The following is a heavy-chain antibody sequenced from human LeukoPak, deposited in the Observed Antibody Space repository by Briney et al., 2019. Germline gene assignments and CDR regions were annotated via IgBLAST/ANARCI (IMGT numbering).Heavy chain of an antibody. CDR2: ISYDGSNK. Sequence: GGSLRLSCAASGFTFSSYAMHWVRQAPGKGLEWVSVISYDGSNKYYADSVKGRFTISRDNSKNTLYLQMNSLRAEDTAVHYCARGLESVVDSPDYWGQGTLVTVSS. CDR3: ARGLESVVDSPDY. D-gene: IGHD5-24*01. CDR1: GFTFSSYA. V-gene: IGHV3-30-3*01. J-gene: IGHJ4*02.